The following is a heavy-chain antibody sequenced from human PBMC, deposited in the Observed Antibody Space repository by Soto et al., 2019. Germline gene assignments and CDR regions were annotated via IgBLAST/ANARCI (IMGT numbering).Heavy chain of an antibody. CDR2: FSGSGGAT. CDR1: GFIASNYA. CDR3: AKAVGDY. Sequence: GGSLRLSCAASGFIASNYAMSWVRQAPGKGLEWVSGFSGSGGATFYADSVKGRFTISRDISKNTIYLQMDRLRADDTAVYYCAKAVGDYWGRGTLVTVSS. V-gene: IGHV3-23*01. D-gene: IGHD1-26*01. J-gene: IGHJ4*02.